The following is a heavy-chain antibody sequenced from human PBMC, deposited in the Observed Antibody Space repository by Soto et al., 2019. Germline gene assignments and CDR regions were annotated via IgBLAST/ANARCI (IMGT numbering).Heavy chain of an antibody. J-gene: IGHJ4*02. CDR1: GFTFNTYD. CDR2: INKASIYI. CDR3: ARRSVTTYHFFDY. D-gene: IGHD4-17*01. V-gene: IGHV3-21*01. Sequence: EVQLVKSGGGLVKPGGSLRLSCAASGFTFNTYDMDWVRQAPGKGLEWVSSINKASIYIYYADSVRGRFTISRDNAKNSLYLQVNSLRVEDTAVYYCARRSVTTYHFFDYWGQGTLVTVSS.